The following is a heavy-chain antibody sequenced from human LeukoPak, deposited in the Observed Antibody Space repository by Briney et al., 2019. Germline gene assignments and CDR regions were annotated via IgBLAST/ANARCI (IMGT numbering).Heavy chain of an antibody. CDR2: IIPIFGTA. CDR1: GGTFSNYA. J-gene: IGHJ5*02. CDR3: ARDGITMVRGVIISNNWFDP. Sequence: SVKVSCKASGGTFSNYAISWVRQAPGQGLEWMGGIIPIFGTANYAQKFQGRVTITADESTSTAYMELSSLRSEDTAVYYCARDGITMVRGVIISNNWFDPWGQGTLVTVSS. D-gene: IGHD3-10*01. V-gene: IGHV1-69*13.